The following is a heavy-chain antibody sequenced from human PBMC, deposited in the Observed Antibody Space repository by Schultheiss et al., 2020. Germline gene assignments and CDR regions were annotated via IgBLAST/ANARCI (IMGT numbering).Heavy chain of an antibody. CDR3: ARDSVRYYDSSGYNDY. CDR2: ISSSSSYT. CDR1: GFTFSDYY. D-gene: IGHD3-22*01. J-gene: IGHJ4*02. V-gene: IGHV3-11*06. Sequence: GESLKISCAASGFTFSDYYMSWIRQAPGKGLEWVSYISSSSSYTNYADSVKGRFTISRDNAKNSLYLQMNSLRAEDTAVYYCARDSVRYYDSSGYNDYWGQGTLVTVSS.